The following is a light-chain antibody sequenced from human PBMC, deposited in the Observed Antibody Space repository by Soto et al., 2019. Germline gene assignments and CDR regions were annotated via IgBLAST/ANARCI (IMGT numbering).Light chain of an antibody. CDR1: QTISTL. Sequence: DIQMTQSPSTLSASVGDRVTITCRASQTISTLLAGYQQRPGKAPNLLIYKASSLESGVPSRFSGSVSGTEFTLTISSLQPDDFATYFCQQYSTYPWTLGQGTKVEVK. V-gene: IGKV1-5*03. CDR2: KAS. CDR3: QQYSTYPWT. J-gene: IGKJ1*01.